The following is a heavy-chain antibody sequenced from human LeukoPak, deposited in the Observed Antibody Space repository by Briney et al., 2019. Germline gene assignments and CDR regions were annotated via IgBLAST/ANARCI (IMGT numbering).Heavy chain of an antibody. Sequence: GGSLRLSCAASGFTVSDICMSWVRQAPGKGLEWVSVIYSGGNTYYADSVKGRFTISRDKFNNTLSLQMNTLRAEDTAVYYCTRGLYYPFDYWGQGTLVTVSS. CDR1: GFTVSDIC. V-gene: IGHV3-53*01. CDR3: TRGLYYPFDY. D-gene: IGHD3-16*01. J-gene: IGHJ4*02. CDR2: IYSGGNT.